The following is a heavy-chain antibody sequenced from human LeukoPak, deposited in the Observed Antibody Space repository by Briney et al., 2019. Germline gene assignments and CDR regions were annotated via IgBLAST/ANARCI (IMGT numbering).Heavy chain of an antibody. D-gene: IGHD6-13*01. CDR3: ARERDSSSWYQRSIYYFDY. Sequence: SETLSLICTVSGGSISSSSYYWGWIRQPPGKGLEWIGEINHSGSTNYNPSLKSRVTISVDTSKNQFSLKLSSVTAADTAVYYCARERDSSSWYQRSIYYFDYWGQGTLVTVSS. CDR2: INHSGST. J-gene: IGHJ4*02. CDR1: GGSISSSSYY. V-gene: IGHV4-39*07.